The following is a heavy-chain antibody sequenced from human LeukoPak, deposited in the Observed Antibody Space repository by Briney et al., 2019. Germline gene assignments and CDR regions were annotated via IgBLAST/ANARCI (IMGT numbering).Heavy chain of an antibody. V-gene: IGHV3-23*01. CDR2: ISGSGGST. CDR1: GFTFSSYA. Sequence: GGSLRLSCAASGFTFSSYAMSWVRQAPGKGLEWVSAISGSGGSTYYADSVKGRFTISRDNSKNTLYLQMNSLRAEDTAVYYCAKDLSVVVTAITDYWDQGTLVTVSS. J-gene: IGHJ4*02. D-gene: IGHD2-21*02. CDR3: AKDLSVVVTAITDY.